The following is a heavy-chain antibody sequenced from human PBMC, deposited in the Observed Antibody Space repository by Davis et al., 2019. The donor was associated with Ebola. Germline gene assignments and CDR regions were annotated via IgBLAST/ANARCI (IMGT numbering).Heavy chain of an antibody. CDR3: ASGLWGSRGMDV. CDR1: GGTFSSYT. CDR2: IIPILGIA. J-gene: IGHJ6*04. D-gene: IGHD7-27*01. V-gene: IGHV1-69*02. Sequence: AASVKVSCKASGGTFSSYTISWVRQAPGQGLEWMGRIIPILGIANYAQKFQGRVTITADKSTSTAYMELSSLRSEDTAVYYCASGLWGSRGMDVWGKGTTVTVSS.